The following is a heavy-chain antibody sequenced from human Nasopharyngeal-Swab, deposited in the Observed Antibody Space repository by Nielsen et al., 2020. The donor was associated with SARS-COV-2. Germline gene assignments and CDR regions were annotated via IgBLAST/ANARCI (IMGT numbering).Heavy chain of an antibody. CDR3: AKKRPGYYGMDV. D-gene: IGHD6-13*01. J-gene: IGHJ6*02. V-gene: IGHV3-23*01. CDR2: ISVNGANT. CDR1: GFTFSNYV. Sequence: GESLKISCAASGFTFSNYVLSWVRLAPGKRLECVSTISVNGANTYYADSAKGRFTISRDNSQDTVHLQMNSLRVEDTAIYYCAKKRPGYYGMDVWGQGTTVTVSS.